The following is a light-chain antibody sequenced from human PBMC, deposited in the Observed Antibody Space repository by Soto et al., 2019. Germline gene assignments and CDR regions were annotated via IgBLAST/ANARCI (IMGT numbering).Light chain of an antibody. Sequence: EVVLTQSPGTLSLSPGERATLSCRASQSVYSDYLAWYQQKPGQAPRLLIYSASNRATGIPDRFSGSGSGTDFTLTISRLEPEDFAVYYCQHYDNSPQVTFGGGTKVEIK. J-gene: IGKJ4*01. V-gene: IGKV3-20*01. CDR1: QSVYSDY. CDR2: SAS. CDR3: QHYDNSPQVT.